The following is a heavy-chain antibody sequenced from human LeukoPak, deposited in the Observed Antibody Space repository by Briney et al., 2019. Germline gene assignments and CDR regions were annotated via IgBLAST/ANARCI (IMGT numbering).Heavy chain of an antibody. D-gene: IGHD2-2*01. CDR3: ARDRPDLYCSSTSCYSVWFDP. CDR1: GGTFSSYA. Sequence: SVKVSCKASGGTFSSYAISWVRQAPGQGLEWMGRIIPILGIANYAQKFQGRVTITADKSTSTAYMELSSLRSEDTAVYYCARDRPDLYCSSTSCYSVWFDPWGQGTLVTVSS. CDR2: IIPILGIA. V-gene: IGHV1-69*04. J-gene: IGHJ5*02.